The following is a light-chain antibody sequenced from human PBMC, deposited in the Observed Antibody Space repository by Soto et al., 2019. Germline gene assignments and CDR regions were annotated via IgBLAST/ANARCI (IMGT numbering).Light chain of an antibody. Sequence: DIQMTQSPSTLSASVGDTVTITCRASQTISGWLAWYQQRPGKAPNLLIFDASTLESGVPSRFSGSGSGTEFTLTISSLQPDDFATYYCQQYNSYSGTFGQGTKVDIK. CDR1: QTISGW. CDR3: QQYNSYSGT. CDR2: DAS. J-gene: IGKJ1*01. V-gene: IGKV1-5*01.